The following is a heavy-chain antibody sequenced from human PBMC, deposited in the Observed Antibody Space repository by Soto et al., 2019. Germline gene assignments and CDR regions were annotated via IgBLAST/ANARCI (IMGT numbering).Heavy chain of an antibody. CDR2: LIPIFGTA. Sequence: QVQLVQSGAEVKKPGSSVKVSCKASGGTFSSYAISWVRQAPGQGLEWMGGLIPIFGTANYAQKFQGRVTITADEYTSTAYMELSSLRSEYTAVYYCARGPLRGDYLIDYWGQGTLVTVSS. CDR3: ARGPLRGDYLIDY. V-gene: IGHV1-69*12. J-gene: IGHJ4*02. D-gene: IGHD4-17*01. CDR1: GGTFSSYA.